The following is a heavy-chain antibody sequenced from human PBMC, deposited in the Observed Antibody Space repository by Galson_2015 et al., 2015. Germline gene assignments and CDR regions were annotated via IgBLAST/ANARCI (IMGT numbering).Heavy chain of an antibody. V-gene: IGHV3-74*01. Sequence: SLRLSCAASGFTFSSYWMHWVRQAPRKGLVWVSRINSDGSSTSYADSVKGRFTISRDNAKNTLYLQMNSLRAEDTAVYYCARSSSGWSYYYYGMDVWGQGTTVTVSS. J-gene: IGHJ6*02. CDR2: INSDGSST. CDR3: ARSSSGWSYYYYGMDV. CDR1: GFTFSSYW. D-gene: IGHD6-19*01.